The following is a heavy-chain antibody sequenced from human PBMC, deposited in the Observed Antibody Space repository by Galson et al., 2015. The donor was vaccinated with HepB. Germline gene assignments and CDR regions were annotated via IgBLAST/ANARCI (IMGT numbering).Heavy chain of an antibody. CDR3: ARESMPGPWGDY. Sequence: SVKVSCKASGYTFSTYGISWVRQAPGQGLEWMGWISAKNGNTRYAQKLQDRVTMTTDTSTSTAYMGLRSLRSDDTAMYYCARESMPGPWGDYWGQGTLVTVSS. CDR2: ISAKNGNT. J-gene: IGHJ4*02. V-gene: IGHV1-18*01. D-gene: IGHD7-27*01. CDR1: GYTFSTYG.